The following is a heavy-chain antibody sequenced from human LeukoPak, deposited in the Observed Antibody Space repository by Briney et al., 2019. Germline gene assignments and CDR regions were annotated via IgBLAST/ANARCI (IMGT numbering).Heavy chain of an antibody. Sequence: GGSLRLSCAASGFTFSSYWMSWARQAPGKGLEWVANIKQDGSEKYYLDSVKGRFTISRDNAKNSLYLQMNSLRAEDTAVYYCARVRWFGELSPLDYWGQGTLVTVSS. CDR1: GFTFSSYW. CDR2: IKQDGSEK. CDR3: ARVRWFGELSPLDY. V-gene: IGHV3-7*01. J-gene: IGHJ4*02. D-gene: IGHD3-10*01.